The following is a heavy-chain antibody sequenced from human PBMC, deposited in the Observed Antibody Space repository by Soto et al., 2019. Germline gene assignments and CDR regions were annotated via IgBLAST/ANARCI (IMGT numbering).Heavy chain of an antibody. V-gene: IGHV1-18*01. J-gene: IGHJ4*02. CDR1: GYTFTSYG. D-gene: IGHD3-16*01. Sequence: QVQLVQSGAEVKKPGASVKVSCTASGYTFTSYGISWVRQAPGQGLEWMGWINAYNGNTNYAQNLQVRLTMTTDTSTSKAYMEPRSLRSYDTAVYYCARDWVGVDYWGQGTLVTVSS. CDR2: INAYNGNT. CDR3: ARDWVGVDY.